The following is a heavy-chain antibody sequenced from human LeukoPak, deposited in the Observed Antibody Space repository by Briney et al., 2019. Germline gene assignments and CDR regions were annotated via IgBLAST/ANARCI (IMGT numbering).Heavy chain of an antibody. CDR1: DYSISSGYY. D-gene: IGHD3-3*02. Sequence: SETLSLTCIVSDYSISSGYYWGWIRQPPGKGLEWIGSIHHSGSTYYNPSLKSRVTISVDVSKRQFSLKLSSVTAADTAVYYCARESRDIGILDLWGQGTLVTVSS. V-gene: IGHV4-38-2*02. CDR3: ARESRDIGILDL. CDR2: IHHSGST. J-gene: IGHJ5*02.